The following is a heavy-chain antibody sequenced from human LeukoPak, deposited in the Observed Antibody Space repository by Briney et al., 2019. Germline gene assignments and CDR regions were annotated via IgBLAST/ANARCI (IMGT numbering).Heavy chain of an antibody. CDR1: GFTFSSYG. Sequence: GGSLRLSCAASGFTFSSYGMHWVRQAPGKGLEWVAFIRYDGSNKYYADSVKGRFTISRDNSKNTLYLQMNSLRAGDMAMYYCARVDSGGRGYWGQGTLVTVSS. V-gene: IGHV3-30*02. J-gene: IGHJ4*02. CDR3: ARVDSGGRGY. D-gene: IGHD3-10*01. CDR2: IRYDGSNK.